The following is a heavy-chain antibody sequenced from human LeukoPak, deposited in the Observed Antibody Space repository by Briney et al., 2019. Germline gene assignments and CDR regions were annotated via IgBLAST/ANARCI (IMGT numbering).Heavy chain of an antibody. Sequence: SETLSLTCTVSGGSISSYYWSWIRQPPGKGLEWIGYIYYSGSTNYNPSLKSRVTISVDTSKNQFSLKLSSVTAADTAVYYCARFPDCSGGSCSDYWGQGTLVTVSS. CDR2: IYYSGST. V-gene: IGHV4-59*12. CDR1: GGSISSYY. J-gene: IGHJ4*02. CDR3: ARFPDCSGGSCSDY. D-gene: IGHD2-15*01.